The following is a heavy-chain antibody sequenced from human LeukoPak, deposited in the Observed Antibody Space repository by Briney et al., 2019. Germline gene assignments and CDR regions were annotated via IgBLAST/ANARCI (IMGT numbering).Heavy chain of an antibody. Sequence: GRSLRLSCAASGFTFSSYSMNWVRQAPGKGLEWVSSISSSSSYIYYADPVKGRFTISRDNAKNSLYLQMNSLRAEDTAVYYCAREGQYSSSWYSDYYYYYGMDVWGQGTTVTVSS. CDR3: AREGQYSSSWYSDYYYYYGMDV. D-gene: IGHD6-13*01. J-gene: IGHJ6*02. V-gene: IGHV3-21*01. CDR2: ISSSSSYI. CDR1: GFTFSSYS.